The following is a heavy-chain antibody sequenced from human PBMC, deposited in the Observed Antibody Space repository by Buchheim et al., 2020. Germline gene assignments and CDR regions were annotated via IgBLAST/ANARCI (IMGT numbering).Heavy chain of an antibody. J-gene: IGHJ5*02. CDR1: GFTFSSYA. D-gene: IGHD6-19*01. Sequence: EVQLLESGGGLVQPGGSLRLSCAASGFTFSSYAMSWVRQAPGKGLEWVSAISGSGGSTYYADSVKGRFTISRDNSKNTLYLQMNSLRAEDTAVYYCAKDGSSRIGPSIAVAGLWGIQNWFDPWGQGTL. V-gene: IGHV3-23*01. CDR2: ISGSGGST. CDR3: AKDGSSRIGPSIAVAGLWGIQNWFDP.